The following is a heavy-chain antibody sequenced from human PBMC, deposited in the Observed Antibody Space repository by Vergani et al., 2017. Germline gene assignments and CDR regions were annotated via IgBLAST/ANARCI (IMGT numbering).Heavy chain of an antibody. CDR3: AKDLSSGWYEAYFDY. CDR2: IYSGDST. CDR1: GFTFSTYW. J-gene: IGHJ4*02. Sequence: EVQLVESGGGLVQPGGSLRLSCAASGFTFSTYWMHWVRQAPGKGLVWVSLIYSGDSTYYADSVKGRFTISRDNSKNTLYLQMNSLTAEDTAVYYCAKDLSSGWYEAYFDYWGQGTLVTVSS. V-gene: IGHV3-66*01. D-gene: IGHD6-19*01.